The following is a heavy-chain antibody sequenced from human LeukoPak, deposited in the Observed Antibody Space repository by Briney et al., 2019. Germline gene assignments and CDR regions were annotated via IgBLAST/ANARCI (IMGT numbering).Heavy chain of an antibody. CDR1: GFTFSNAW. CDR3: AKYERGSSWYDAFDI. CDR2: ISGSGGST. Sequence: GGSLRLSCAASGFTFSNAWMSWVRQAPGKGLEWVSAISGSGGSTHYADSVKGRFTISRDNSKNTLYLQMNSLRAEDTAVYYCAKYERGSSWYDAFDIWGQGTMVTVSS. J-gene: IGHJ3*02. D-gene: IGHD6-13*01. V-gene: IGHV3-23*01.